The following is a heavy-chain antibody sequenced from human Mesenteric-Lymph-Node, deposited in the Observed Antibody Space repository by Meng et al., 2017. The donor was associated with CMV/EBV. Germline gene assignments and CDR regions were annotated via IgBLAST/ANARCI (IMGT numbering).Heavy chain of an antibody. V-gene: IGHV4-59*01. CDR2: IYFSGTT. J-gene: IGHJ4*02. D-gene: IGHD2-15*01. CDR3: ARHYCSGDNCYYFDY. CDR1: GGSIRSYY. Sequence: GSLRLSCTVSGGSIRSYYWSWIRQPPGKGLEWIGYIYFSGTTNYNPSLKSRVTISVDTSKNQFSLRLSSVTAADTALYYCARHYCSGDNCYYFDYWGQGTLVTVSS.